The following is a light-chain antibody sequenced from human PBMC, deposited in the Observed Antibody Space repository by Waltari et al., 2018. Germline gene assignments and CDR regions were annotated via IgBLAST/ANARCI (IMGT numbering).Light chain of an antibody. CDR2: AHR. J-gene: IGLJ3*02. CDR1: DTKLGASYD. Sequence: HSILTQPPSVSGAPGQTVTIPCTGNDTKLGASYDVHWYQQVPGPAPKVLIYAHRNRPSGVPDRFSGSTSGTSASLAITGLQADDEADYYCQSYDSSLSATVFGGGTRLTVL. CDR3: QSYDSSLSATV. V-gene: IGLV1-40*01.